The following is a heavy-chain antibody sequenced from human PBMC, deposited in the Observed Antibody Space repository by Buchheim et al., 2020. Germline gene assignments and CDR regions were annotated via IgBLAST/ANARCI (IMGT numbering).Heavy chain of an antibody. J-gene: IGHJ4*02. CDR3: AKDRRGQHPWEYSDY. Sequence: QVQLVESGGGVVQPGTSLRLSCAASGFTISSYGMHWVRQAPGKGLEWVAVISYDGSNKYCSDSVKGRFTISRATSKNTLYLQMNSLRTEDTAVYYCAKDRRGQHPWEYSDYWGQGTL. V-gene: IGHV3-30*18. D-gene: IGHD6-13*01. CDR1: GFTISSYG. CDR2: ISYDGSNK.